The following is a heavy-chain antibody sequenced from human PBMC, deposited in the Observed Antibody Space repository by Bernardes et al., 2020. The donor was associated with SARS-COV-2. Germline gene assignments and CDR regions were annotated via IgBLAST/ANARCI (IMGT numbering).Heavy chain of an antibody. CDR3: ARQGDYGDAFDI. D-gene: IGHD4-17*01. V-gene: IGHV1-8*01. CDR1: GYTFTTYD. CDR2: MTPPSGTT. J-gene: IGHJ3*02. Sequence: AAAQVSCKASGYTFTTYDINWVRQATGQGLEWMGWMTPPSGTTGYEQKFQGRVTMNRNTSISTAYMELSSLRSEDTAVYYCARQGDYGDAFDIWGQGTMVTVSS.